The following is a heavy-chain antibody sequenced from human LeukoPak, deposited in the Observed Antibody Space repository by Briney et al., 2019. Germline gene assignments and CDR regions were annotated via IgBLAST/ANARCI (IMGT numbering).Heavy chain of an antibody. V-gene: IGHV3-11*01. CDR2: MSSSGSTI. CDR1: GFTFSDYY. D-gene: IGHD5-24*01. CDR3: ARARDGYNPHKPVVVSYYFDY. J-gene: IGHJ4*02. Sequence: GGSLRLSCAASGFTFSDYYMSWIRQAPGKGLEWVSYMSSSGSTIYYADSVKGRFTISRDNAKNSLYLQMNTLRAEDTAVYHCARARDGYNPHKPVVVSYYFDYWGQGTLVTASS.